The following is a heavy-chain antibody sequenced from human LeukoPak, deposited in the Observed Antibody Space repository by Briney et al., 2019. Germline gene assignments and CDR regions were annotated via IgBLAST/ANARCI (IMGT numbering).Heavy chain of an antibody. Sequence: PGGSLRLSCAASGFTFSSYSMNWVRQAPGKGLEWVSYISSSSSTIYYADSVKGRFTISRDNAKNSLYLQMNSLRAEDTAVYYCARDPGGYKGYYYYYYMDVWGKGTTVTISS. J-gene: IGHJ6*03. CDR2: ISSSSSTI. CDR1: GFTFSSYS. D-gene: IGHD5-24*01. CDR3: ARDPGGYKGYYYYYYMDV. V-gene: IGHV3-48*01.